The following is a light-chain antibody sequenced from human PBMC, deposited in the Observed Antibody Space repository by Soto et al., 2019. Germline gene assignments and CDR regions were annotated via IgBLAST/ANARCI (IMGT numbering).Light chain of an antibody. CDR3: QQSYSTPYT. CDR2: AAS. Sequence: DIQMTQSPSSLSASVGDRVTITCRASQSISSYLNWYQHKPGKVPKLLINAASSLQSGVPSRFSGSGSGTDFTLTISSLQPEDFATYYCQQSYSTPYTFGQGTKLEIK. CDR1: QSISSY. V-gene: IGKV1-39*01. J-gene: IGKJ2*01.